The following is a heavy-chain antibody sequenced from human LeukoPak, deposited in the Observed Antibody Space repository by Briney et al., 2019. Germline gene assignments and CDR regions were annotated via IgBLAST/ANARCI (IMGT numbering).Heavy chain of an antibody. CDR3: ARGTTPRYYYYGMDV. J-gene: IGHJ6*02. CDR1: GFTFSSYA. CDR2: ISGSGGST. V-gene: IGHV3-23*01. Sequence: PGGSLRLSCAASGFTFSSYAMSWVRQAPGKGLEWVSAISGSGGSTYYADSVKGRFTISRDIAKNTLYLQMNSLRDDDTAVYYCARGTTPRYYYYGMDVWGQGTTVTVSS. D-gene: IGHD1-1*01.